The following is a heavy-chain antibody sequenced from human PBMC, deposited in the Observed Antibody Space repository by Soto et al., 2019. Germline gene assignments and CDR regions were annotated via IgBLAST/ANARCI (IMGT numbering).Heavy chain of an antibody. Sequence: EVQLLESGGGLVQPGGSLRLSCAASGFTFSTYAMNWVRQAPGKGLEWVSSISASGGSTYYADSVQGRFTISRDNSKNTLYLRGNSLRAEDTAVYYCARGGCTGAGCYLRAFEIWGQGTLVTVSS. CDR3: ARGGCTGAGCYLRAFEI. D-gene: IGHD2-8*02. J-gene: IGHJ3*02. V-gene: IGHV3-23*01. CDR2: ISASGGST. CDR1: GFTFSTYA.